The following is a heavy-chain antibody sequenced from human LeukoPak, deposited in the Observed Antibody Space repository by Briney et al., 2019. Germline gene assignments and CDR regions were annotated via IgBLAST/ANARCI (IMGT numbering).Heavy chain of an antibody. V-gene: IGHV1-69*06. Sequence: SVKVSCKASGGTFSSYAISWVRQAPGQGLEWMGGIIPIFGTANYAQKFQGRVTITADKSTSTAYMELSSLRSEDTAVYYCARSSHLSNYYDSSGYYSWGQGTLVTVSS. CDR2: IIPIFGTA. CDR1: GGTFSSYA. D-gene: IGHD3-22*01. J-gene: IGHJ5*02. CDR3: ARSSHLSNYYDSSGYYS.